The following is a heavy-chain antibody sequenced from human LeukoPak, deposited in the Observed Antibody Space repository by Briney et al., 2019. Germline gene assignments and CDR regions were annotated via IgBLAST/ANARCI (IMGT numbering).Heavy chain of an antibody. CDR2: IYPGDSDT. D-gene: IGHD6-19*01. Sequence: GAPLHISSKASGYIFTSYWIGCGRPMPGKGLEWMGIIYPGDSDTRYGPSFQGQVTISADKAISTAYLQWGSLKASDTAMYYCARPAGVAGNVHFDYWGQGTLVTVS. J-gene: IGHJ4*02. CDR3: ARPAGVAGNVHFDY. CDR1: GYIFTSYW. V-gene: IGHV5-51*01.